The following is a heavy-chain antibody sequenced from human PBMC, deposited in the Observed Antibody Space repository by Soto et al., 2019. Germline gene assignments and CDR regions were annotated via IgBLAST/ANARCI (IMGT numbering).Heavy chain of an antibody. CDR1: GDSVSSNSAA. D-gene: IGHD1-26*01. CDR3: ASELLGARNNWFDP. CDR2: TYYRSKWYN. V-gene: IGHV6-1*01. Sequence: SQTLSLTCAISGDSVSSNSAALNWIRQSPSRGLEWLGRTYYRSKWYNDYAVSVKSRITINPDTSKNQFSLQLNSVTPEDTAVYYSASELLGARNNWFDPWGQGTLVTVSS. J-gene: IGHJ5*02.